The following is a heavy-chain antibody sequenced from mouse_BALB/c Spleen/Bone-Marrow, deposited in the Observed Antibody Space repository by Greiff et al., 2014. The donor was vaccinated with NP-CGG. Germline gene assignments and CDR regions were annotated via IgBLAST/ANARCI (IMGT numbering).Heavy chain of an antibody. V-gene: IGHV14-3*02. Sequence: VQLQQPXAELVKPGASVKLSCTASGFNIKDTYMHWVKQRPEQGLEWIGRIDPANGDTKYDPKFQGKATITADTSSNTAYLQLSSLTSEDTAVYYCAFIYYGYAMDYWGQGTSVTVSS. CDR3: AFIYYGYAMDY. CDR2: IDPANGDT. CDR1: GFNIKDTY. D-gene: IGHD2-1*01. J-gene: IGHJ4*01.